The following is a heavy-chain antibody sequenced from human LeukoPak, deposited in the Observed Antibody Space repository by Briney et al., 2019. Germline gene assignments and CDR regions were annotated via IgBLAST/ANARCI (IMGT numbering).Heavy chain of an antibody. V-gene: IGHV3-30*18. CDR1: GFTFSNYG. J-gene: IGHJ4*02. Sequence: GGSLRLSCAASGFTFSNYGIYWVRQAPGKGLEWVAVISNDGSQKYYADSVKGRFSISRDNSKTTVYLQMNSLRAEDTAMYYCAKGITGTEPKWGQGTLVTVSS. CDR2: ISNDGSQK. D-gene: IGHD3-10*01. CDR3: AKGITGTEPK.